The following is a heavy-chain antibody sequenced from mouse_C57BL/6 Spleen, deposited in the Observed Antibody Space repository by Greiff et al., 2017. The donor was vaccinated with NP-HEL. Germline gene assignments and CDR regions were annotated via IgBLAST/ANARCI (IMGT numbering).Heavy chain of an antibody. J-gene: IGHJ4*01. CDR3: VRHHGNSYAMDY. CDR1: GFSFNTYA. D-gene: IGHD2-1*01. Sequence: VQLKESGGGLVQPKGSLKLSCAASGFSFNTYAMNWVRQAPGKGLEWVARIRSKSNNYATYYADSVKDRFTISRDDSESMLYLQMNNLKTEDTAMYYCVRHHGNSYAMDYWGQGTSVTVSS. V-gene: IGHV10-1*01. CDR2: IRSKSNNYAT.